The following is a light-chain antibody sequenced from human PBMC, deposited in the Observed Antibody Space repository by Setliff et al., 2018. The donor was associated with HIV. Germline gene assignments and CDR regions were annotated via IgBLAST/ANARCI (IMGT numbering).Light chain of an antibody. J-gene: IGLJ1*01. CDR2: DDT. Sequence: SYELTQPPSVSVAPGKTARITCGGNISGSKSVHWYQQKPGQAPVLVVYDDTVRPSGIPERFSGSKSGNTATLTIIRVEAGDEADYYCQVWDTSIDHYVVGAGTKV. V-gene: IGLV3-21*03. CDR1: ISGSKS. CDR3: QVWDTSIDHYV.